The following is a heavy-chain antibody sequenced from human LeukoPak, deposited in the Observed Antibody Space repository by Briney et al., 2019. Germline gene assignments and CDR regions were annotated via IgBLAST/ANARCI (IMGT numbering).Heavy chain of an antibody. Sequence: PGGSLRLSCAASGFSVSNNYMSWVRQAPGKGLEWVSVIFRDGNTYYADSVQGRFTISRDNSMNTLYLQMYSLRAEDTATYYCAGAPAPTDYDSSFDYWGQGTLVTVSS. J-gene: IGHJ4*02. D-gene: IGHD3-22*01. CDR2: IFRDGNT. CDR3: AGAPAPTDYDSSFDY. CDR1: GFSVSNNY. V-gene: IGHV3-53*01.